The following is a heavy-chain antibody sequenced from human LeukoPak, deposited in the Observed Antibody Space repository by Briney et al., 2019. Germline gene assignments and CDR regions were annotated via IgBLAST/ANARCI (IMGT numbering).Heavy chain of an antibody. V-gene: IGHV4-39*07. CDR1: GGSISSSSYY. J-gene: IGHJ5*02. D-gene: IGHD3-22*01. Sequence: SETLSLTCTVSGGSISSSSYYWGWIRQPPGKGLEWIGSIYYSGSTYYNPSLKSRVTISVDRSKNQFSLKLSSVTAADTAVYYCAREGSSGYYGNWFDPWGQGTLVTVSS. CDR2: IYYSGST. CDR3: AREGSSGYYGNWFDP.